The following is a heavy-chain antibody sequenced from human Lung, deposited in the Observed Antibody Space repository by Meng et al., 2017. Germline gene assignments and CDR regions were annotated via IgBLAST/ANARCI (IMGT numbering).Heavy chain of an antibody. D-gene: IGHD4-11*01. CDR1: GGSFSDYY. Sequence: QLQFRQWGAGLLKPSETLSLTCVVSGGSFSDYYWSWIRQPPGKGLEWIGEINHSGSTNYNPSLESRATISVDTSQNNLSLKLSSVTAADSAVYYCARGPTTMAHDFDYWGQGTLVTVSS. CDR3: ARGPTTMAHDFDY. J-gene: IGHJ4*02. V-gene: IGHV4-34*01. CDR2: INHSGST.